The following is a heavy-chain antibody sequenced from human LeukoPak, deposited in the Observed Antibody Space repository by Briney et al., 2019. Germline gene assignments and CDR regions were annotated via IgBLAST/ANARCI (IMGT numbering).Heavy chain of an antibody. J-gene: IGHJ4*02. CDR2: INPSGGST. D-gene: IGHD3-22*01. CDR3: ARGLQYYKTYYYDSSGYLPFDY. V-gene: IGHV1-46*01. Sequence: ASVKVSCKASGYTFTSYYMHWVRQAPGQGLKWMGIINPSGGSTSYAQKFQGRVTMTRDTSTSTVYMELSSLRSEDTAVYYCARGLQYYKTYYYDSSGYLPFDYWGQGTLVTVSS. CDR1: GYTFTSYY.